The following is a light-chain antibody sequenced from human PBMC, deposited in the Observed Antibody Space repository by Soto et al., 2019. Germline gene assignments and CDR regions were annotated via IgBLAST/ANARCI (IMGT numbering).Light chain of an antibody. CDR3: SSYRSSSPLVV. CDR2: DVS. V-gene: IGLV2-14*03. Sequence: QSALTQPASVSGSPGQSVTISCTGTISDIGDYNYVSWYQHHPGKAPKLMIYDVSNRPSGVSNRFSGSKSGYTASLTISGLQPEDEADYYCSSYRSSSPLVVFGGGTKVTVL. J-gene: IGLJ2*01. CDR1: ISDIGDYNY.